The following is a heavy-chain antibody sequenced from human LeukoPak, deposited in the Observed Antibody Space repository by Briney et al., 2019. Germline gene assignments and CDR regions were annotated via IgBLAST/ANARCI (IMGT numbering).Heavy chain of an antibody. CDR1: GGSISSSGYF. Sequence: SETLSLTCTVSGGSISSSGYFWGWIRQPPGKGLAWIGSIHYSGSTYYEPSLKSRVSISVDTSKNQFSLRLRSVTAADTAVYYCARQRDYYDSSGFDYFDYWGQGTLVTVSS. CDR3: ARQRDYYDSSGFDYFDY. CDR2: IHYSGST. J-gene: IGHJ4*02. V-gene: IGHV4-39*01. D-gene: IGHD3-22*01.